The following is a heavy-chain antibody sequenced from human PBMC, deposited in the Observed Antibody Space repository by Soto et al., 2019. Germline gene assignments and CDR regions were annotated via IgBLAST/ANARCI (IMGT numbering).Heavy chain of an antibody. CDR1: GFTVSSNY. Sequence: GGSLRLSCAASGFTVSSNYMSWVRQAPGKGLEWVSVIYSGGSTYYADSVKGRFTISRDNSKNTLYLQMNSLRAEDTAVYYCARDAGPGESRDCGGDCYPIWGQGTMVTVSS. J-gene: IGHJ3*02. D-gene: IGHD2-21*02. V-gene: IGHV3-66*02. CDR2: IYSGGST. CDR3: ARDAGPGESRDCGGDCYPI.